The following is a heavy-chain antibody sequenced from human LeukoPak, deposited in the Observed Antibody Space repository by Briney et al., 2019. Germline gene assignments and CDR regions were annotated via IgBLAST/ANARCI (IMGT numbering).Heavy chain of an antibody. V-gene: IGHV1-69*13. J-gene: IGHJ4*02. CDR1: GGTFSSYA. CDR3: ARRLQLPSWVFDY. D-gene: IGHD2-2*01. CDR2: IIPIFGTA. Sequence: ASVKVSCKASGGTFSSYAISWVRQAPGQGLEWMGGIIPIFGTANYAQKFQGRVTITADESTSTAYMELSSLRSEDTAVYYCARRLQLPSWVFDYWGQGTLVTASS.